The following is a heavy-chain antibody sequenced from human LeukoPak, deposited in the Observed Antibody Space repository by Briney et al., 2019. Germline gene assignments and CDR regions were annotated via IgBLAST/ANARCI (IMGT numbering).Heavy chain of an antibody. Sequence: SATVSLTCTVSGGSISSGGYYWSWIRQHPGKGLEWIGHIYYTGSTYYNPSLKSRVTISPDTSKNQFSLKLSSVTAADTAVYYCARDNEWLDYWGQGNLVIVSS. CDR1: GGSISSGGYY. J-gene: IGHJ4*02. V-gene: IGHV4-31*03. CDR3: ARDNEWLDY. CDR2: IYYTGST. D-gene: IGHD6-19*01.